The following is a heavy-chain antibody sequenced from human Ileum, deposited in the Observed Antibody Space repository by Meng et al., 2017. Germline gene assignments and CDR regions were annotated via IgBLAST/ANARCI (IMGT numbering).Heavy chain of an antibody. Sequence: QVRLQQWGAGLLKPSETLSRTCAVYGGSFSGYYWSWVHQSPGKGLEWIAEINHSGSSNYNPSFQSRITISVDRPRNQFSLKLSSVTAADTGVYYCARPAGYSSDWYKYFQHWGQGTLVTVSS. D-gene: IGHD6-13*01. J-gene: IGHJ1*01. CDR2: INHSGSS. CDR1: GGSFSGYY. V-gene: IGHV4-34*02. CDR3: ARPAGYSSDWYKYFQH.